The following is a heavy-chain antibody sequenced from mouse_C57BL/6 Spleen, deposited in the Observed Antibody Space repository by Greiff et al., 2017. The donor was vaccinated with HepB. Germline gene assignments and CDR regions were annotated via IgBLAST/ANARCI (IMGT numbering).Heavy chain of an antibody. CDR2: IDPEDGET. CDR1: GFNIKDYY. V-gene: IGHV14-2*01. CDR3: ARYDYGSSSYYAMDY. J-gene: IGHJ4*01. D-gene: IGHD1-1*01. Sequence: EVQLQQSGAELVKPGASVKLSCTASGFNIKDYYMHWVKQRTEQGLEWIGRIDPEDGETKYAPKFQGKATITADTSSNTAYLQLSSLTSEDTAVYDYARYDYGSSSYYAMDYWGQGTSVTVSS.